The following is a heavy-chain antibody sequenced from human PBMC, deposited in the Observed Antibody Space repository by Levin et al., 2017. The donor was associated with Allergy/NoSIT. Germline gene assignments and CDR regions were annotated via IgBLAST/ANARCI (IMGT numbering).Heavy chain of an antibody. CDR2: IYTSGST. CDR3: ARGGEEIVVVPAAMVKVVVAATVGDAFDI. D-gene: IGHD2-2*01. J-gene: IGHJ3*02. Sequence: SETLSLTCTVSGGSISSGSYYWSWIRQPAGKGLEWIGRIYTSGSTNYNPSLKSRVTISVDTSKNQFSLKLSSVTAADTAVYYCARGGEEIVVVPAAMVKVVVAATVGDAFDIWGQGTMVTVSS. V-gene: IGHV4-61*02. CDR1: GGSISSGSYY.